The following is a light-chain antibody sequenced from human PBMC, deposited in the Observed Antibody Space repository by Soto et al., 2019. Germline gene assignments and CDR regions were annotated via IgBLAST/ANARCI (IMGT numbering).Light chain of an antibody. Sequence: QAVVTQPPSASGTPGQRVTISCSGSSSNIGSNTVNWYQQLPGTAPKLLIYSNNQRPSGVPDRFSGSKSGTSASLAISGLQSEDEAGYYCAAWDDTLNGAVFGGGTQLTVL. J-gene: IGLJ7*01. CDR3: AAWDDTLNGAV. CDR1: SSNIGSNT. V-gene: IGLV1-44*01. CDR2: SNN.